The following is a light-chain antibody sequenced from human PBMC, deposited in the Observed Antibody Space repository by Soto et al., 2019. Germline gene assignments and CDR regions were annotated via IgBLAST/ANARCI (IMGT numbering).Light chain of an antibody. Sequence: EIVMTQSPATLSVSPGERVTLSCRASQSVSSNLAWYQQKPGQAPRLLMSAASTRASDVPARFSGSGSGTEFALTISSLQSEDFALYYCQQYDTWPTFGQGTKVEIK. CDR2: AAS. V-gene: IGKV3-15*01. J-gene: IGKJ1*01. CDR3: QQYDTWPT. CDR1: QSVSSN.